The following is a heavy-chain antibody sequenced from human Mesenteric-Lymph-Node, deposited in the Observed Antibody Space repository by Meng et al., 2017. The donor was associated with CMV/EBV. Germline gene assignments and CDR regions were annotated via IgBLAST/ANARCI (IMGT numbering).Heavy chain of an antibody. V-gene: IGHV3-23*01. J-gene: IGHJ5*02. D-gene: IGHD3-10*01. Sequence: GESLKISCAASGFTFSSYGMHWVRQAPGKGLEWVSTISGSGDSTYYADSVKGRFTISRDNSKNTLYVQMNSLRAEDTAVYYCAIRIRGVMAWGQGTLVTVSS. CDR3: AIRIRGVMA. CDR2: ISGSGDST. CDR1: GFTFSSYG.